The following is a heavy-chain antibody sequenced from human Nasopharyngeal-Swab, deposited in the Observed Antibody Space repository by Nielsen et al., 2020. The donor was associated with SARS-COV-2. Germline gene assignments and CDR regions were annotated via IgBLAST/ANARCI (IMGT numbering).Heavy chain of an antibody. J-gene: IGHJ4*02. CDR2: IYYSGST. V-gene: IGHV4-39*01. Sequence: WIRQPPGKGLEWIGSIYYSGSTYYNPSLKGRVTISVDTSKNQFSLKLSSVTAADTAVYYCARIFPYSSSWYGKYYFDYWGQGTLVTVSS. D-gene: IGHD6-13*01. CDR3: ARIFPYSSSWYGKYYFDY.